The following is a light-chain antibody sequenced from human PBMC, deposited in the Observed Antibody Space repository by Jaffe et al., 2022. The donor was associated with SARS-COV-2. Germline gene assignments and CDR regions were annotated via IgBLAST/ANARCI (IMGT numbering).Light chain of an antibody. Sequence: QSVLTQPPSVSGAPGQRVTISCTGSSSNIGAGYDVHWYQQLPGTAPKLLIYGYNNRPSGVPERFSGSKSGTSASLAISGLQAEDEADYYCQSYDSSLSGSYVFGTGTKVTVL. J-gene: IGLJ1*01. CDR2: GYN. CDR3: QSYDSSLSGSYV. V-gene: IGLV1-40*01. CDR1: SSNIGAGYD.